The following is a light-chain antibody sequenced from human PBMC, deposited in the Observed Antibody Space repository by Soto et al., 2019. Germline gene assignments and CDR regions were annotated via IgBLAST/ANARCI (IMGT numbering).Light chain of an antibody. V-gene: IGKV3-11*01. CDR1: QSVSSY. J-gene: IGKJ5*01. CDR2: DAS. CDR3: QQRSNWPIT. Sequence: EIVLTQSPATLSLSPVERATLYFSASQSVSSYLAWYQQKPGQAPRLLIYDASNRATGIPARFSGSGSGTDFTLTISSLEPEDFAVYYCQQRSNWPITCGQGTRREIK.